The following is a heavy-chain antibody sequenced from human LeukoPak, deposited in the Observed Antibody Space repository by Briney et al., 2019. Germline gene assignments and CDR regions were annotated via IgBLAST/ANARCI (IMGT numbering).Heavy chain of an antibody. CDR1: GGSFSGYY. Sequence: SETLSLTCAVYGGSFSGYYWSWIRQPPGKGLEWIGEINHSGSTNYNPSLKSRVTISVDTSKNQFPLKLSSVTAADTAVYYCARKGIATNWGQGTLVTVSS. J-gene: IGHJ4*02. CDR3: ARKGIATN. CDR2: INHSGST. V-gene: IGHV4-34*01. D-gene: IGHD6-13*01.